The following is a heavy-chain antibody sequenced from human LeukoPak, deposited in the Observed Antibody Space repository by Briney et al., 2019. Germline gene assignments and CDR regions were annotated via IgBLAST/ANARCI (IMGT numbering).Heavy chain of an antibody. J-gene: IGHJ4*02. V-gene: IGHV3-23*01. Sequence: PGGSLRLSCAASAFSLSAYAMSWVRQAPGKGLEWVSAISGSGGSTYYADSVKGRFTISRDNSKNTLYLQMNSLRAEDTAVYYCAKDILIFGVAKGVPFDYWGQGTLVTVSS. CDR3: AKDILIFGVAKGVPFDY. D-gene: IGHD3/OR15-3a*01. CDR2: ISGSGGST. CDR1: AFSLSAYA.